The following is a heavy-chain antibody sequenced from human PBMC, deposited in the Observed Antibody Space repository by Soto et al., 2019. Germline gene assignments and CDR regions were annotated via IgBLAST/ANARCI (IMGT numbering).Heavy chain of an antibody. CDR1: GFTFSSYA. V-gene: IGHV3-30-3*01. CDR2: ISYDGSNK. CDR3: ARDDGGWELRFDF. Sequence: QVQLVESGGGVVQPGRSLRLSCAASGFTFSSYAMHWVRQAPGKGLEWVAVISYDGSNKYYADSVKGRFTISRDNSKNTLYLQMNSLRIEDTAVYYCARDDGGWELRFDFWGHGTLVTVS. D-gene: IGHD1-7*01. J-gene: IGHJ4*01.